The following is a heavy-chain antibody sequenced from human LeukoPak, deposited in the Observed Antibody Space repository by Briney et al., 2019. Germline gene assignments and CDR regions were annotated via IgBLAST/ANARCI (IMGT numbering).Heavy chain of an antibody. V-gene: IGHV3-21*01. CDR1: GFTFSSYS. Sequence: GGSLRLSCAASGFTFSSYSMNWVRQAPGKGLEWVSSISSSSSYIYYADSVKGRFTISRDNAKNSLYLQMNSLRAEDTAVYYCAREYRNVVRGLSPDYYYYYMDVWGKGTTVTVSS. D-gene: IGHD3-10*01. CDR2: ISSSSSYI. CDR3: AREYRNVVRGLSPDYYYYYMDV. J-gene: IGHJ6*03.